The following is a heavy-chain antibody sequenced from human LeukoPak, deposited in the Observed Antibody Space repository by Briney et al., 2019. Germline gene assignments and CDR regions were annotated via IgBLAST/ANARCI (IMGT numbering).Heavy chain of an antibody. CDR2: ISGSGTGT. V-gene: IGHV3-23*01. CDR3: AKGRGYCSGASCAGTAFDI. D-gene: IGHD2-15*01. CDR1: GFTFSTYV. J-gene: IGHJ3*02. Sequence: GGSLRLSCAASGFTFSTYVMNWVRQAPGKGLEWVAVISGSGTGTYYADSVKGRFTISRDNSNNTLHLQMNSLRAEDTALYYCAKGRGYCSGASCAGTAFDIWGQGTMVTVSS.